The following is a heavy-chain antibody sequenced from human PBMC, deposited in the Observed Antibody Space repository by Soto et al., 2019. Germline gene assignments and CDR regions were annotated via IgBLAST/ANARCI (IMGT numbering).Heavy chain of an antibody. CDR1: GGSISSSGYY. CDR2: LYYGGST. J-gene: IGHJ4*02. V-gene: IGHV4-39*07. Sequence: SEILSLTCTISGGSISSSGYYWGWIRQPPGTGLEWIGSLYYGGSTYYNPSLKSRVTMTRDTSTSTVYMELTILRSEDAAVYYCARDYLSSKLSLSYFDFWGQGTLVTVSS. D-gene: IGHD2-2*01. CDR3: ARDYLSSKLSLSYFDF.